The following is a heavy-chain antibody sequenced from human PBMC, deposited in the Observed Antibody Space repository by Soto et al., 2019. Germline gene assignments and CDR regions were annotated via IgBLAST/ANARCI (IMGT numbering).Heavy chain of an antibody. Sequence: QVQLQESGPGLVKPSGTLSLTCAVSSGSISSSNWWSWVRQPPGKGLEWIGEIYHSGSTNYNPSLKSRVTISVDKSKNQFSLKLSSVTAADTAVYYCARVLLRPDIVVVPAAIAWWEYSDHYYMDVWGKGTTVTVSS. CDR1: SGSISSSNW. J-gene: IGHJ6*03. CDR3: ARVLLRPDIVVVPAAIAWWEYSDHYYMDV. CDR2: IYHSGST. D-gene: IGHD2-2*01. V-gene: IGHV4-4*02.